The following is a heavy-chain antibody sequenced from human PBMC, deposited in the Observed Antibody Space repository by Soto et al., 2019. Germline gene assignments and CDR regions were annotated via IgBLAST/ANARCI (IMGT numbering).Heavy chain of an antibody. V-gene: IGHV3-33*03. CDR1: GFTFSSYG. D-gene: IGHD3-10*01. J-gene: IGHJ5*02. Sequence: GGSLRLSCAASGFTFSSYGMHWVRQAPGKGLEWVAVIREDGSSKYYADSVKGRFTISRDNTKNTLYLQMNSLRAEDTALYYCAKGIYYGSSSYYYYGFDPWGQGTLVTVSS. CDR2: IREDGSSK. CDR3: AKGIYYGSSSYYYYGFDP.